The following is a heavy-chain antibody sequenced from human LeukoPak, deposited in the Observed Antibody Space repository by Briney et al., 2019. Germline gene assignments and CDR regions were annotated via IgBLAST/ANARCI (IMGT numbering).Heavy chain of an antibody. D-gene: IGHD1-26*01. CDR1: GFTFSSYS. CDR2: ISSSSSYI. J-gene: IGHJ6*03. V-gene: IGHV3-21*04. Sequence: PGGSLRLSCAASGFTFSSYSMNWVRQAPGKGLEWVSSISSSSSYIYYADSVKGRFTISRDNSKNTLYPQMNSLRAEDTAVYYCAKNVGYYYYYMDVWGKGTTVTVSS. CDR3: AKNVGYYYYYMDV.